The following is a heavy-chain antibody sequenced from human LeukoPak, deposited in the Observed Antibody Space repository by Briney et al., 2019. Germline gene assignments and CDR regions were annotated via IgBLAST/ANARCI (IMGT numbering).Heavy chain of an antibody. D-gene: IGHD2-2*01. Sequence: GGSLRLSCAASGFTFSSYAMHWVRQAPGKGLEWAAVISYDGSNKYYADSVKGRFTISRDNSKNTLYLQMNSLRAEDTAVYYCARGPRYCSSTSCYVNWFDPWGQGTLVTVSS. V-gene: IGHV3-30*04. CDR2: ISYDGSNK. CDR3: ARGPRYCSSTSCYVNWFDP. CDR1: GFTFSSYA. J-gene: IGHJ5*02.